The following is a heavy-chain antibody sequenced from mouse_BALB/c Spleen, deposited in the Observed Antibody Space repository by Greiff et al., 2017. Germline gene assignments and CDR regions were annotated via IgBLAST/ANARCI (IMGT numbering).Heavy chain of an antibody. CDR2: IRNKANGYTT. V-gene: IGHV7-3*02. Sequence: VQLKESGGGLVQPGGSLRLSCATSGFTFTDYYMSWVRQPPGKALEWLGFIRNKANGYTTEYSASVKGRFTISRDNSQSILYLQMNTLRAEDSATYYCARDNYGNGGFAYWGQGTLVTVSA. D-gene: IGHD2-1*01. J-gene: IGHJ3*01. CDR1: GFTFTDYY. CDR3: ARDNYGNGGFAY.